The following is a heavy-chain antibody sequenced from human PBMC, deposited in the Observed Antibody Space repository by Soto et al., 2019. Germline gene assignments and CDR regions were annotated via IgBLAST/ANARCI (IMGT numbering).Heavy chain of an antibody. D-gene: IGHD3-3*01. CDR2: INPNSGGT. V-gene: IGHV1-2*04. CDR3: ARVGGSSDFWSGYYNYYYYYMDV. CDR1: GYTFTGYY. J-gene: IGHJ6*03. Sequence: ASVKVSCKASGYTFTGYYMHWVRQAPGQGLEWMGWINPNSGGTNYAQKFQGWVTMTRDTSISTAYMELSRLRSDDTAVYYCARVGGSSDFWSGYYNYYYYYMDVWGKGTTVTVSS.